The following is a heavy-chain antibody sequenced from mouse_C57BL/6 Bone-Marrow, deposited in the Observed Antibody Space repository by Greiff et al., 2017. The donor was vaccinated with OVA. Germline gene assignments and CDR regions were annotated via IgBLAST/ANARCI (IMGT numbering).Heavy chain of an antibody. CDR3: ARDYYGSSLWFAY. Sequence: QVHVKQSGAELARPGASVKLSCKASGYTFTSYGISWVKQRTGQGLEWIGEIYPRSGNTYYNEKFKGKATLTADKSSSTAYMELRSLTSEDSAVYFCARDYYGSSLWFAYWGQGTLVTVSA. CDR1: GYTFTSYG. J-gene: IGHJ3*01. D-gene: IGHD1-1*01. V-gene: IGHV1-81*01. CDR2: IYPRSGNT.